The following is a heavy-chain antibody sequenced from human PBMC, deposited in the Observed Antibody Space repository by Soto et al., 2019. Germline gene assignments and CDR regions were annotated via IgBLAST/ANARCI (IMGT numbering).Heavy chain of an antibody. V-gene: IGHV4-31*03. J-gene: IGHJ4*02. CDR1: GGSIRCGTYY. CDR3: ASIAVAGVHFDS. Sequence: SETLSLTCTVSGGSIRCGTYYWSWIRQHPGKGPEWIGHIYYSGSTYYNPSLKSRVAISVDTSKNQFSLNLSSVTAADTAIYYCASIAVAGVHFDSWGQGTLVTVSS. CDR2: IYYSGST. D-gene: IGHD6-19*01.